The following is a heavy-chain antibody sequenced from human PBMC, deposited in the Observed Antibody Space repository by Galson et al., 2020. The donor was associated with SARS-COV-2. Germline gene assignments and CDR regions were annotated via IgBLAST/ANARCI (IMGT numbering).Heavy chain of an antibody. Sequence: HGESLKISCKGSGYRFSSYWIGWVRQMPGKGLEWMGIIYPGDSDTRYRPSFHGQVTISADKSISTAYLQWSSLKASDTAMYYCATQFGELLFGAFDIWGQGTMVTVSS. V-gene: IGHV5-51*01. D-gene: IGHD3-10*01. CDR2: IYPGDSDT. CDR1: GYRFSSYW. CDR3: ATQFGELLFGAFDI. J-gene: IGHJ3*02.